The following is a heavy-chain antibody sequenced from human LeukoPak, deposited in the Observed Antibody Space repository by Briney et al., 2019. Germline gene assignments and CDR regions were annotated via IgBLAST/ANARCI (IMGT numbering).Heavy chain of an antibody. D-gene: IGHD3-22*01. J-gene: IGHJ4*02. CDR2: ISGSGGNT. CDR1: GFTFSSYA. V-gene: IGHV3-23*01. CDR3: AREALRSYDSSGRYPGGFDY. Sequence: GGSLRLSCAASGFTFSSYAMSWVRQAPGKGLEWVSSISGSGGNTYYTDSVKGRFTISRDNSKNTLYLQMNSLRAEDTAVYYCAREALRSYDSSGRYPGGFDYWGQGTLVTVSS.